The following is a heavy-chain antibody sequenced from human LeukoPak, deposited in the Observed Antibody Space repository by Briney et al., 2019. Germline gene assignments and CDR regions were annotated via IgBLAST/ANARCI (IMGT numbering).Heavy chain of an antibody. V-gene: IGHV3-48*04. Sequence: GGSLRLSCAASGFTFSSYSMNWVRQAPGKGLEWVSYISSSSSTIYYADSVKGRFTISRDNAKNSLYLQMNSLRAEDTAVYYCARGGPNYYYYGMDVWGQGTTVTVSS. CDR3: ARGGPNYYYYGMDV. CDR2: ISSSSSTI. J-gene: IGHJ6*02. CDR1: GFTFSSYS.